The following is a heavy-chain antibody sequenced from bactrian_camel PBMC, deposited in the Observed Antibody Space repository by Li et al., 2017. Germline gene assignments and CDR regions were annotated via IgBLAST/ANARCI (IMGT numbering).Heavy chain of an antibody. CDR2: VNSGGGTI. Sequence: VQLVESGGGLVQPGGSLRLSCAASGFTFSSYAMSWVRQAPGKGLEWVSSVNSGGGTIFYADSVKGRFTISRDNAKNTLYLQMNSLKPEDTAAYYCVRGPNSAWYIDYWGQGTQVTVS. J-gene: IGHJ4*01. V-gene: IGHV3S31*01. D-gene: IGHD6*01. CDR1: GFTFSSYA. CDR3: VRGPNSAWYIDY.